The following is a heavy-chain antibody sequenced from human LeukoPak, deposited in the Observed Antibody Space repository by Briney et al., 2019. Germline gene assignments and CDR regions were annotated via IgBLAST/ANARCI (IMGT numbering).Heavy chain of an antibody. J-gene: IGHJ6*02. V-gene: IGHV3-23*01. Sequence: GGSLRLSCAASGFTLNNYAMSWVRQTPGKGLEWVSGISGSGGSTYYADSVKGRFTISRDNSKNTLHLQMNSLRAEDTAVYYCAKSSSSWTPYCGMDVWGQGTTVTVSS. CDR1: GFTLNNYA. CDR3: AKSSSSWTPYCGMDV. D-gene: IGHD6-13*01. CDR2: ISGSGGST.